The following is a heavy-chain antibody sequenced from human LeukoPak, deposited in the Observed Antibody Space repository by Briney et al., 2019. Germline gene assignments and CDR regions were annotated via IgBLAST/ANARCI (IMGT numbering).Heavy chain of an antibody. D-gene: IGHD5-18*01. V-gene: IGHV3-48*04. CDR1: GFTFSSYT. CDR2: ISSSSSTI. Sequence: PGGSLRLSCAASGFTFSSYTMSWVRQPPGKGPEWLAYISSSSSTIYYADSVKGRFTISRDNAKNSLYLQMNSLRAEDTAVYYCARGAFTWILHPYAMDVWGQGTTVTVSS. J-gene: IGHJ6*02. CDR3: ARGAFTWILHPYAMDV.